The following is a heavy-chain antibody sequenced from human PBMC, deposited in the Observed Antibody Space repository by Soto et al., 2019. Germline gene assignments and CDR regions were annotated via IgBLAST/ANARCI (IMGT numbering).Heavy chain of an antibody. Sequence: ASVKVSCKVSGYTLTELSMHWVRQAPGKGLEWMGGFDPEDDETIYAQKLQGRVTMTENTYTDTDYMEQKSMRAEDTTENYCAVGYCSSTSCYAPRLYYYGMDVWG. CDR1: GYTLTELS. V-gene: IGHV1-24*01. J-gene: IGHJ6*02. D-gene: IGHD2-2*01. CDR2: FDPEDDET. CDR3: AVGYCSSTSCYAPRLYYYGMDV.